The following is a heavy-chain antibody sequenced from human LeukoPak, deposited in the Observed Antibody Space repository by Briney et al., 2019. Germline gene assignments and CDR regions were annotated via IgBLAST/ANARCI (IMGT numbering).Heavy chain of an antibody. CDR2: ISSSGYT. CDR1: GFILSDSV. D-gene: IGHD3-16*01. CDR3: ARRTSGAKDL. V-gene: IGHV3-23*05. Sequence: GGSLRLSCAASGFILSDSVMSWVRQAPGKGLQWVAAISSSGYTDNVDSLKGRFSISRDNSKDTLYLQMNSLRVEGTAVYYCARRTSGAKDLWGKGTTVTVSP. J-gene: IGHJ6*04.